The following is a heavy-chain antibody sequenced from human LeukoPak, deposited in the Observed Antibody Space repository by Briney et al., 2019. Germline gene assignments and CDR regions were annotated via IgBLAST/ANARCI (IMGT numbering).Heavy chain of an antibody. D-gene: IGHD2-2*02. CDR1: GFTFTTYW. V-gene: IGHV3-7*01. Sequence: GGSLRLSCAASGFTFTTYWMGWVRQAPGKGLEWVANIKQDGSEKYYADSVKGRFTISRDNSKNTLYLQMNSLRAEDTAVFYCAKEYLDYFDYWGQGALVSVSS. J-gene: IGHJ4*02. CDR3: AKEYLDYFDY. CDR2: IKQDGSEK.